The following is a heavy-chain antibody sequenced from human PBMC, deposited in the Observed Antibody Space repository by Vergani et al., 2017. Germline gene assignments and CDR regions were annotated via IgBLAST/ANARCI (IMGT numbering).Heavy chain of an antibody. Sequence: EVQLVESGGGLVQPGGSLRLSCAASGFTFSSYSMNWVRQAPGKGLEWVSYISSSSSTIYYADSVKGRFTISRDNAKNSLYLQMNSLRAEDTAVYYCARSTAYYYYGLDVWGQGTMVTVSS. CDR1: GFTFSSYS. J-gene: IGHJ6*02. CDR3: ARSTAYYYYGLDV. V-gene: IGHV3-48*01. D-gene: IGHD5-18*01. CDR2: ISSSSSTI.